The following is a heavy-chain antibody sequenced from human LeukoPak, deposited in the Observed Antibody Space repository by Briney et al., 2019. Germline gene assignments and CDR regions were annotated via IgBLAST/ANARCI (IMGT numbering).Heavy chain of an antibody. J-gene: IGHJ3*02. CDR1: GDSVSSNGAA. V-gene: IGHV6-1*01. Sequence: PSQTLSLTCAIYGDSVSSNGAAWNWIRQSPSRGLEWLGRTYYRSKWYYDYAVSVKSRIIINADTSKNQLSLQLNSVTPEDTAMYYCVRAGELGISVFDIWGKGTMVTVSS. D-gene: IGHD3-16*01. CDR2: TYYRSKWYY. CDR3: VRAGELGISVFDI.